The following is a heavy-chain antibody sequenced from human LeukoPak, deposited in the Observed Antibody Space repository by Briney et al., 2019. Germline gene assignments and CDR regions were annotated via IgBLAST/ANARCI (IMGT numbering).Heavy chain of an antibody. J-gene: IGHJ4*02. V-gene: IGHV1-2*02. D-gene: IGHD2-2*01. CDR2: INPNSGGT. CDR1: GYTFTGYY. Sequence: ASVKVSCKASGYTFTGYYMHWVRRAPGQGLEWMGWINPNSGGTNYAQKFQGRVTMTRDTSISTAYMELSRLRSDDTAVYYCARESDIVVVPAAMDYWGQGTLVTVSS. CDR3: ARESDIVVVPAAMDY.